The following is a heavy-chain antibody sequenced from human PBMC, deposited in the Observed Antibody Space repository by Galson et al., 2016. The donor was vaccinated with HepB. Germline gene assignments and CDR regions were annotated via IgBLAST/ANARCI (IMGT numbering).Heavy chain of an antibody. CDR1: GFTFSTYN. CDR3: PRDFGYCSSTSCYKGGLFYYYGMDV. J-gene: IGHJ6*02. V-gene: IGHV3-21*01. Sequence: SLRLSCAASGFTFSTYNMNWVRQAPGKGLEWVSSISNSNSYIYYTDSVKGRFTISRDNAKNSLYLQMNSLRAEDTAVYYCPRDFGYCSSTSCYKGGLFYYYGMDVWGQGTTVTVSS. D-gene: IGHD2-2*02. CDR2: ISNSNSYI.